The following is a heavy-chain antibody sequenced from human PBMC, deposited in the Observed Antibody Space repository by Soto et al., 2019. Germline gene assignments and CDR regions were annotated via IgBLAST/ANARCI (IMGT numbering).Heavy chain of an antibody. CDR1: GYTFTSYG. J-gene: IGHJ5*02. V-gene: IGHV1-18*01. CDR2: ISAYNGNT. D-gene: IGHD2-15*01. CDR3: ARVVVVAATLINWFDP. Sequence: QVQLVQSGAEVKKPGASVKVSCKASGYTFTSYGISWVRQAPGQGLEWMGWISAYNGNTNYAQKLQGRVTMTTDTSTSTGYMELRSLRSDDTAVYYCARVVVVAATLINWFDPWGQGTLVTVSS.